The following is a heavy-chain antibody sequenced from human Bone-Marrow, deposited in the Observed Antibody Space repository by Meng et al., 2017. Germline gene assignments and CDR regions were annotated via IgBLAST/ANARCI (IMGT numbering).Heavy chain of an antibody. D-gene: IGHD6-19*01. CDR1: GFTFSSYG. J-gene: IGHJ4*02. CDR2: IWFDGSKT. V-gene: IGHV3-33*01. CDR3: ARDLSYGSDWPGY. Sequence: GGSLRLSCAASGFTFSSYGMHWVRQAPGKGLEWLGLIWFDGSKTYYGESVKGRFTISRDKSKNTVSLQINSLRAEDTGVYYCARDLSYGSDWPGYWGQGTLVTVSS.